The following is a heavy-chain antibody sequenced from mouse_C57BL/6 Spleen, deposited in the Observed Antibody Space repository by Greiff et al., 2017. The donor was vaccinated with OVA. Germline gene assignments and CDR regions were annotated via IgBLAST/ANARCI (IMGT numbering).Heavy chain of an antibody. J-gene: IGHJ4*01. CDR1: GYAFSSSW. V-gene: IGHV1-82*01. CDR3: ARGTFLAMDY. CDR2: IYPGDGDT. Sequence: SGPELVKPGASVKISCKASGYAFSSSWMNWVKQRPGKGLEWIGRIYPGDGDTNYNGKFKGKATLTADKSSSTAYMQLSSLTSEDSAVYFCARGTFLAMDYWGQGTSVTVSS.